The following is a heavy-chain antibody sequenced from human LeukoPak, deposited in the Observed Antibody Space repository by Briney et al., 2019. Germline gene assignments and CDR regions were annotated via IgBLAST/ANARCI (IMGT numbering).Heavy chain of an antibody. CDR2: IYHSGST. CDR1: GYSISSGYY. CDR3: ARYDTYYYDSSSYPTRY. Sequence: SETLSLTCTVSGYSISSGYYWGWIRQPPGKGLEWIGSIYHSGSTYYNPSPKSRVTISVDTSKNQFSLKLSSVTAADTAVYYCARYDTYYYDSSSYPTRYWAQGTVVTVSS. V-gene: IGHV4-38-2*02. D-gene: IGHD3-22*01. J-gene: IGHJ4*02.